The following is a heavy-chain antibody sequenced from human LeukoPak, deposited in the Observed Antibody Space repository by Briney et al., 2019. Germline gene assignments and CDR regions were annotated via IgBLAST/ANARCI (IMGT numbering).Heavy chain of an antibody. CDR2: INTDGSAT. J-gene: IGHJ4*02. Sequence: PGGSLRLSCATSGFSFSSYWMHWVRQAPGKGLLWVSRINTDGSATYYADSVKGRFTTSRDNAKNTVYLQMNSLRAEDTAVYYCARDHYGGNSDYWGQGTLVTVSS. V-gene: IGHV3-74*01. D-gene: IGHD4-23*01. CDR1: GFSFSSYW. CDR3: ARDHYGGNSDY.